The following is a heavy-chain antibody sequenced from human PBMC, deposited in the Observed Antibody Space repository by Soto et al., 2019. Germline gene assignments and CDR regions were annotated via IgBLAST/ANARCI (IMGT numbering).Heavy chain of an antibody. V-gene: IGHV3-48*03. J-gene: IGHJ4*02. CDR3: ARDALSGYYLLDY. CDR1: GFTFSSYE. Sequence: PGGSLRLSCAASGFTFSSYEMNWFRQAPGKGLEWVSYISSSGSTIYYADSVKGRFTISRDNAKNSLYLQMNSLRAEDTAVYYCARDALSGYYLLDYWGQGTLVTVSS. D-gene: IGHD3-22*01. CDR2: ISSSGSTI.